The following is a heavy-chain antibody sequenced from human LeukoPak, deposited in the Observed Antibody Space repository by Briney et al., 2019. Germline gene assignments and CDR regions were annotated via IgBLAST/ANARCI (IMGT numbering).Heavy chain of an antibody. CDR2: IHASEIT. J-gene: IGHJ4*02. CDR3: ARDLGINTGWYGFDS. D-gene: IGHD6-19*01. CDR1: GGSINVDYNTDY. Sequence: SETLSLTCNVSGGSINVDYNTDYWSWIRQPAGTGLEWIGRIHASEITSYNPSFRGRVTVSLDKSMNQVSLHLASVTAADTAVYYCARDLGINTGWYGFDSWGLGILVTVSS. V-gene: IGHV4-4*07.